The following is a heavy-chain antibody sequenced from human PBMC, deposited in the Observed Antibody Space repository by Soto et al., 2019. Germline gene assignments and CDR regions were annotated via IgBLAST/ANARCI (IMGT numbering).Heavy chain of an antibody. CDR2: ISAGGGAT. Sequence: GGSLRLSCGAAGFIFSNYPMSWVRQAPGMGLEWVAAISAGGGATHYADSVRGRFIISRDNSKNTLFLEVNWLRAEDTAIYYCAKARYINSLEPPEIDFWGQGTLVTVSS. D-gene: IGHD6-13*01. CDR3: AKARYINSLEPPEIDF. J-gene: IGHJ4*02. CDR1: GFIFSNYP. V-gene: IGHV3-23*01.